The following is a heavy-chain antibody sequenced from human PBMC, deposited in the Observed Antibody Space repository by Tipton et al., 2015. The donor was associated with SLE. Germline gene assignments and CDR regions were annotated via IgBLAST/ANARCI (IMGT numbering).Heavy chain of an antibody. J-gene: IGHJ4*02. V-gene: IGHV4-4*09. CDR2: IYTSGST. CDR3: ARNSYGDDGGY. Sequence: TLSLTCAVYGGSFSGYYWSWIRQPPGKGLEWIGYIYTSGSTNYNPSLKSRVTISVDTSKNQFSLKLSSVTAADTAMYYCARNSYGDDGGYWGQGTLVTVSS. D-gene: IGHD4-17*01. CDR1: GGSFSGYY.